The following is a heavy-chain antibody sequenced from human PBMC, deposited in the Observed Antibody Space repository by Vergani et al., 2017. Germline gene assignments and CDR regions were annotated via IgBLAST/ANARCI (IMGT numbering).Heavy chain of an antibody. D-gene: IGHD2-15*01. CDR3: ARARXGGACFISNWLDT. CDR1: GFTLGQYW. J-gene: IGHJ5*02. Sequence: EVQLVESGGGLVQPGGSLRLSCAASGFTLGQYWMHWVRQTPGTGLEWVSRVKSDGNSAMYADSVKGRFTISRDNSKNTLYLEMKSLRVEDTAVYYCARARXGGACFISNWLDTWGQGTLVSVSS. V-gene: IGHV3-74*03. CDR2: VKSDGNSA.